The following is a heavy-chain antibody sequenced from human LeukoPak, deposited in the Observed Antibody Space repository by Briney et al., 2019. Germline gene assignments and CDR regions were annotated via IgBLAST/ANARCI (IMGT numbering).Heavy chain of an antibody. Sequence: PSETLSLTCTVSGGSISSYYWSWIRQPPGKGLEWIGYIYYSGSTNYNPSLKSRVTISVDTSKNRFSLKLSSVTAADTAVYYCASLTADGAAEFDYWGQGTLVTVSS. J-gene: IGHJ4*02. CDR1: GGSISSYY. V-gene: IGHV4-59*08. CDR2: IYYSGST. CDR3: ASLTADGAAEFDY. D-gene: IGHD6-25*01.